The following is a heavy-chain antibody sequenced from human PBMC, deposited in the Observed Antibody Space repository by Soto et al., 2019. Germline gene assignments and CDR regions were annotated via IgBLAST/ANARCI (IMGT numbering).Heavy chain of an antibody. Sequence: QVQLVESGGGVVQPGRSLRLSCAGFSFSTYNVHWVRQAPGNGLEWVAVVSSDGNNKYYADSVKGRFTISRDNSKNTVYLQMNSLRGEDTASYYCARAASTTCQPHACYYFGMDVWGLGTTVTVPS. CDR1: FSFSTYN. CDR3: ARAASTTCQPHACYYFGMDV. J-gene: IGHJ6*02. V-gene: IGHV3-30-3*01. D-gene: IGHD2-2*01. CDR2: VSSDGNNK.